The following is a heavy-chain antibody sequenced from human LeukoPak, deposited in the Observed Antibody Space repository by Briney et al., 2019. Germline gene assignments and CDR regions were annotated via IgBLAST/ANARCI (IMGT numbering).Heavy chain of an antibody. J-gene: IGHJ4*02. Sequence: GGSLRLSCAASGFSFEAYGMYWVRQAPGKGLEWVSGITWNSDDMAYADSVKGRFTISRDNAKNCLYLQMNSLTVEDTALYFCTRVTSWRTGFDYWGQGTLVTVSS. V-gene: IGHV3-9*01. D-gene: IGHD1-1*01. CDR3: TRVTSWRTGFDY. CDR2: ITWNSDDM. CDR1: GFSFEAYG.